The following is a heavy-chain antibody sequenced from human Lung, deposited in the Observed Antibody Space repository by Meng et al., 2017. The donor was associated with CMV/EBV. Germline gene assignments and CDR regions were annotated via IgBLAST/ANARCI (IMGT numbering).Heavy chain of an antibody. CDR1: GYTFTGYY. J-gene: IGHJ5*02. D-gene: IGHD2-2*01. V-gene: IGHV1-2*02. CDR3: ARDGSLGYCSSTSCYGAGWFDP. CDR2: INPNSGGT. Sequence: ASVXVSCKASGYTFTGYYMHWVRQAPGQGLEWMGWINPNSGGTNYAQKFQGRVTMTRDTSISTAYMELSRLRSDDTAVYYCARDGSLGYCSSTSCYGAGWFDPWXQGTXVTVSS.